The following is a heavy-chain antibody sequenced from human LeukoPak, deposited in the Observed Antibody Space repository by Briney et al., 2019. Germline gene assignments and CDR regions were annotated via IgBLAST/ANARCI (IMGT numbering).Heavy chain of an antibody. CDR3: ARSPLNYYDSSGYYCFDI. V-gene: IGHV4-31*03. CDR1: GGSISSGSYY. D-gene: IGHD3-22*01. CDR2: IYYSGST. J-gene: IGHJ3*02. Sequence: SETLSLTCTVSGGSISSGSYYWNWIRQHPGKGLEWIGYIYYSGSTYYNPSLKSRVTISVDTSKNQFSLKLSSVTAADTAVYYCARSPLNYYDSSGYYCFDIWGQGTMVTVSS.